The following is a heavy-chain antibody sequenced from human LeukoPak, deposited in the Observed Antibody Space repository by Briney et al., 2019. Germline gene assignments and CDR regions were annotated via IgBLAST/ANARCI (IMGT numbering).Heavy chain of an antibody. CDR1: GFTFSSYS. Sequence: PGGSLRLSCAASGFTFSSYSMNWVRQAPGKGLEWVSSISSSSSYIYYADSVKGRFTISRDNAKNSLYLQMNSLRAEDTAVYYCARFNPMITFGGGAFDYWGQGTLVTVSS. V-gene: IGHV3-21*01. CDR3: ARFNPMITFGGGAFDY. J-gene: IGHJ4*02. D-gene: IGHD3-16*01. CDR2: ISSSSSYI.